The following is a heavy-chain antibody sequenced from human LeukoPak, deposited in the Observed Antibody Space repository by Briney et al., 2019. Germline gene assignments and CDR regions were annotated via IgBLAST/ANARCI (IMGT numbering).Heavy chain of an antibody. Sequence: GASVKVSCKASGYTFTSYYMHWVRQAPGQGLEWMGIINPSGGSTSYAQKFQGRVTMTRDTSTSTVYMELSSLRSEDTAVYYCARRPSYCSSTSCYGIDYWGQGTLVTVSS. J-gene: IGHJ4*02. CDR1: GYTFTSYY. D-gene: IGHD2-2*01. CDR3: ARRPSYCSSTSCYGIDY. V-gene: IGHV1-46*01. CDR2: INPSGGST.